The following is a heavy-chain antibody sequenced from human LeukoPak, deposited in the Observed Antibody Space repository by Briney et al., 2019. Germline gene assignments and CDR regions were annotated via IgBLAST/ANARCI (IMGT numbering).Heavy chain of an antibody. Sequence: PGGSPRLSCADSGFIFSSHTRNWVRQAPGKGLEWVSSISSASDIYYADSVKGRFTTSRDNAKNSLYQQMNSLRAEDTAVYYCASGNDILTGYLSYMDVWAKGTTVTISS. CDR3: ASGNDILTGYLSYMDV. J-gene: IGHJ6*03. CDR2: ISSASDI. CDR1: GFIFSSHT. D-gene: IGHD3-9*01. V-gene: IGHV3-21*01.